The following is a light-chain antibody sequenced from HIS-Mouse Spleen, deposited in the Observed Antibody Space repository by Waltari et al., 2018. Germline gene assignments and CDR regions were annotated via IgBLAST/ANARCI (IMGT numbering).Light chain of an antibody. V-gene: IGKV3-20*01. CDR3: QQYGSSPGVT. J-gene: IGKJ4*01. Sequence: EIVLTQSPGTLSLSPGERATLSCRASQSVSSSYLAWYQQKPGQAPRLLIYGASSRATGIPDRFSGSGPGTDFTLTISRLEPEDFAVYYCQQYGSSPGVTFGGGTKVEIK. CDR2: GAS. CDR1: QSVSSSY.